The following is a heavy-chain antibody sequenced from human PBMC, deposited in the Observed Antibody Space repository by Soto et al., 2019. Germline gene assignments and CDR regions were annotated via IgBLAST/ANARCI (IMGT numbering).Heavy chain of an antibody. Sequence: QVQLVQSGADVKKPGSSVKVSCKASGGTFSSYAISWVRQAPGQGLEWMGGIIPIFGTANYAQKFQGRVTITADKSTSTAYMELSSLRSEDTAVYYCARGVHCCSTSCYYYYGMDVWGQGTTVTVSS. J-gene: IGHJ6*02. V-gene: IGHV1-69*06. CDR1: GGTFSSYA. CDR3: ARGVHCCSTSCYYYYGMDV. D-gene: IGHD2-2*01. CDR2: IIPIFGTA.